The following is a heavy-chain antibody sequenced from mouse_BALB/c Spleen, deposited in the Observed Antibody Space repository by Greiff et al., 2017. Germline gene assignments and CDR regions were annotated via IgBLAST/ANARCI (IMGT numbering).Heavy chain of an antibody. CDR1: GFTFSSST. CDR3: ARHKGYGNPSYWYFDD. Sequence: EVKLMESGGGLVQPGGSLKLSCAASGFTFSSSTMSWVRQTPEKRLEWVAYISNGGGSTYYPDTVKGRFTISRDNAKNTLYLQMSSLKSEDTAMYYCARHKGYGNPSYWYFDDWGEGTTVTVSS. J-gene: IGHJ1*01. CDR2: ISNGGGST. D-gene: IGHD2-10*02. V-gene: IGHV5-12-2*01.